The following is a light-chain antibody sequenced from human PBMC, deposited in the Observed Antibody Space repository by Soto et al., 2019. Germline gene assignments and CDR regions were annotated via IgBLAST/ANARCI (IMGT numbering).Light chain of an antibody. CDR3: RQYQSNPIP. J-gene: IGKJ5*01. Sequence: DIQMTQSPSTLSASVGDRVIITCRASQSLTGWLAWYQQKPGKAPKVLIYDASSLESGVPSRFSGSGFGTEFTLTISSLQPDDFASCDCRQYQSNPIPFAQGTRLEIK. CDR2: DAS. V-gene: IGKV1-5*01. CDR1: QSLTGW.